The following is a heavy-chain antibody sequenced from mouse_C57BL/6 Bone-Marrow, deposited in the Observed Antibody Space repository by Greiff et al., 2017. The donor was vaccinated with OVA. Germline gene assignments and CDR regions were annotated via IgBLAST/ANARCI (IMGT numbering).Heavy chain of an antibody. J-gene: IGHJ1*03. Sequence: QVQLKESGPELVKPGASVKLSCKASGYTFTSYDINWVKQRPGQGLEWIGWIYPRDGSTKYNEKFKGKATLTVDTSSSTAYMELHSLTSEDSAVYFCAIGGDLLLRFFDVWGTGTTVTVSS. V-gene: IGHV1-85*01. CDR3: AIGGDLLLRFFDV. CDR2: IYPRDGST. D-gene: IGHD1-1*01. CDR1: GYTFTSYD.